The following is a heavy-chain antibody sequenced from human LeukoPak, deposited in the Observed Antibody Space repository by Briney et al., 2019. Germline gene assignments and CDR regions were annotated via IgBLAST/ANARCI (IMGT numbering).Heavy chain of an antibody. D-gene: IGHD2-15*01. V-gene: IGHV3-21*01. CDR3: AGGFCSGGSCYSLVDAFDI. CDR1: GFTFSSYS. CDR2: ISSSSYV. J-gene: IGHJ3*02. Sequence: GGSLRLSCAASGFTFSSYSMNWVRQAPGKGLEWVSSISSSSYVYYADSVKGRFTISRDNAKNSLYLQMNSLRAEDTAVYYCAGGFCSGGSCYSLVDAFDIWGQGTMVTVSP.